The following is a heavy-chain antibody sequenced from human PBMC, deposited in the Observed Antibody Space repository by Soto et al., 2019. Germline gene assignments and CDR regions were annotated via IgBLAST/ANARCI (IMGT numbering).Heavy chain of an antibody. V-gene: IGHV3-23*01. Sequence: GGSLRLSCAASGFTFSSYAMSWVRQAPGKGLEWVSAISGSGGSTYYADSVKGRLTISRDNSKNTLYLQMNSLRAEDTAVYYCAREGSGYGTRGRAFDIWGQGTMVTVSS. J-gene: IGHJ3*02. CDR2: ISGSGGST. D-gene: IGHD3-22*01. CDR1: GFTFSSYA. CDR3: AREGSGYGTRGRAFDI.